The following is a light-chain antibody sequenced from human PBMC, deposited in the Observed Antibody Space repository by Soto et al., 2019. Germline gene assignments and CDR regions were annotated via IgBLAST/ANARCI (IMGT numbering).Light chain of an antibody. CDR3: QQYNDWPLT. V-gene: IGKV3D-15*01. J-gene: IGKJ4*01. CDR1: QTVSSN. CDR2: GAS. Sequence: EIVLTQSPGTLSLSPGERATLSCGASQTVSSNYLAWYQQKPGQAPRLLIYGASIRATDIPARFSGSGSGTEFSLTISSLQSEDFAVYYCQQYNDWPLTFGGGTKVDIK.